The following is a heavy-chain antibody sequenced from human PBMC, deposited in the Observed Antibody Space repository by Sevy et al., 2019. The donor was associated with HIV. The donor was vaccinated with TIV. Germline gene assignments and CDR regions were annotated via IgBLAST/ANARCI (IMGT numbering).Heavy chain of an antibody. Sequence: GGSLRLSCAASGFTFSSYAMHWVRQAPGKGLEWVAAISYDGSNKYYADSVKGRFTISRDNSKNTLYLQMNSLRAEDTAVYYCAREGIVVVPAPDYWGQGTLVTVSS. CDR2: ISYDGSNK. V-gene: IGHV3-30*04. J-gene: IGHJ4*02. CDR3: AREGIVVVPAPDY. CDR1: GFTFSSYA. D-gene: IGHD2-2*01.